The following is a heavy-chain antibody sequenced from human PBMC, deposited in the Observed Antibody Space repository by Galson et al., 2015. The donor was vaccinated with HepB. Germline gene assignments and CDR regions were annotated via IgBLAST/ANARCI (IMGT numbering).Heavy chain of an antibody. D-gene: IGHD3-10*01. Sequence: SLRLSCAASGFTFSSYGMHWIRQAPGKGLEWVAVIWYDGSNKYYADSVKGRFTISRDNSKNTLYLQMNSLRAEDTAVYYCARNGDYGSGSYYYYYYGMDVWGQGTTVTVSS. J-gene: IGHJ6*02. CDR1: GFTFSSYG. V-gene: IGHV3-33*08. CDR3: ARNGDYGSGSYYYYYYGMDV. CDR2: IWYDGSNK.